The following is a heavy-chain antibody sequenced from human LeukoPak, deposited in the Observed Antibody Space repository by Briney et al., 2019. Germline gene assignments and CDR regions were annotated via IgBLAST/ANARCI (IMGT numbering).Heavy chain of an antibody. J-gene: IGHJ5*02. Sequence: ASVKVSCKASGYTFSDYFIHWVRQPSGQGLEWMGWINPKIGGTDYAHKFQGRVTMTRDTSISTAYMELSGLRSDDSAIYYCVRDLFTPRDLWGQGTLVTVSS. CDR3: VRDLFTPRDL. CDR2: INPKIGGT. D-gene: IGHD2-15*01. V-gene: IGHV1-2*02. CDR1: GYTFSDYF.